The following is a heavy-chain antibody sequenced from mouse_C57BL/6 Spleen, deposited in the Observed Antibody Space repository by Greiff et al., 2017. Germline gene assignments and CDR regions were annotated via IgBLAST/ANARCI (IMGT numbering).Heavy chain of an antibody. D-gene: IGHD2-5*01. J-gene: IGHJ3*01. V-gene: IGHV14-4*01. CDR3: TTDYSNLAWFAY. Sequence: EVKLVESGAELVRPGASVKLSCTASGFNIKDDYMHWVKQRPEQGLEWIGWIDPENGDTEYASKFQGKATITADTSSNTAYLQLSSLTSEDTAVYYCTTDYSNLAWFAYWGQGTLVTVSA. CDR2: IDPENGDT. CDR1: GFNIKDDY.